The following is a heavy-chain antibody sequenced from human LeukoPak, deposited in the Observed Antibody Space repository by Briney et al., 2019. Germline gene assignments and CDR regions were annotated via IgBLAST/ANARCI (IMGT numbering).Heavy chain of an antibody. Sequence: SQTLSLTCAVSGGSVSSGGYSWSWIRQPPGTGLEWIVYIYHSGSTYYNPSLKSRVTISVDRSKNQFSLKLSSVTAADTAVYYCARTSGPYDFWSGYPNWFDPWGQGTLVTVSS. CDR1: GGSVSSGGYS. V-gene: IGHV4-30-2*01. CDR2: IYHSGST. J-gene: IGHJ5*02. D-gene: IGHD3-3*01. CDR3: ARTSGPYDFWSGYPNWFDP.